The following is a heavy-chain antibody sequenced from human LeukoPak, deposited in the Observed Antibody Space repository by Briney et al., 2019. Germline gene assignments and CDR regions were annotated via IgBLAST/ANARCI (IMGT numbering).Heavy chain of an antibody. D-gene: IGHD4-17*01. CDR2: ISYDGTNK. Sequence: GGSLRLSCAASGFTFSSFVMHWVRQAPGKGLEWVAVISYDGTNKYYADSVKGRFTISRDNSKNTLYLQMNSLRAEDTAVYYCAKNYGDYPSYYYYYYMDVWGKGTTVTISS. V-gene: IGHV3-30*18. J-gene: IGHJ6*03. CDR3: AKNYGDYPSYYYYYYMDV. CDR1: GFTFSSFV.